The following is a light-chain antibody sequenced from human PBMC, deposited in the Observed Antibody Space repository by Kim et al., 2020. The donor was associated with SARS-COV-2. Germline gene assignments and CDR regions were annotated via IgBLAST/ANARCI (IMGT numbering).Light chain of an antibody. CDR3: QQCYSAPWT. CDR2: AAS. Sequence: SASGGDTVTITCRTSGDISNYLNWFQQKPGKAPKLLIYAASSLKSGVSPRFSGSGSGTDFSLTLTNLQPEDSATYYCQQCYSAPWTFGQGTKLEI. V-gene: IGKV1-39*01. CDR1: GDISNY. J-gene: IGKJ2*02.